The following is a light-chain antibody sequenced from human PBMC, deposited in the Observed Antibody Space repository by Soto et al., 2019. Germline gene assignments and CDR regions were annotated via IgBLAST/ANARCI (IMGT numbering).Light chain of an antibody. Sequence: QAVVTQEPSLTVSPGGTVTLTCGSSTGAVTSGHYPYWFQQKPGQAPRTLIYDTRNKYSWTPARFSGSLLGGKAALTLSGAQPEDEAEYYCLISYSGARPGVFGGGTKVTVL. CDR2: DTR. CDR1: TGAVTSGHY. CDR3: LISYSGARPGV. J-gene: IGLJ3*02. V-gene: IGLV7-46*01.